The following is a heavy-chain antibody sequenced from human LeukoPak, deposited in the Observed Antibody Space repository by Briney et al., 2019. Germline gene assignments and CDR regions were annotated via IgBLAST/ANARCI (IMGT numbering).Heavy chain of an antibody. D-gene: IGHD6-19*01. CDR3: ARGRIAVAGDFDY. CDR2: INHSGST. CDR1: GGSFSGYY. V-gene: IGHV4-34*01. J-gene: IGHJ4*02. Sequence: SETLSLTCAVYGGSFSGYYWSWIRQPPGKGLEWIGEINHSGSTNYNPSLKSRVTISVDTSKNQFSLKLSSVTAADTAVYYCARGRIAVAGDFDYWGQGILVTVSS.